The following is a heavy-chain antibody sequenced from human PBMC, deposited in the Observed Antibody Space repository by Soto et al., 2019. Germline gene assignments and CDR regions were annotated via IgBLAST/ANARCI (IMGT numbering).Heavy chain of an antibody. CDR3: ARDQGGEFLKGSGMDV. CDR2: IYYSGET. Sequence: QVQLQESGPGLVKPSETLSLTCTVSGDSISRYYWSWIRLSPGKGLDWIGYIYYSGETNYNPSVKSRVTLSVDRTKNQFSMKLSSVTAADPAVYYCARDQGGEFLKGSGMDVWGQGTTVTVSS. J-gene: IGHJ6*02. D-gene: IGHD3-10*01. CDR1: GDSISRYY. V-gene: IGHV4-59*01.